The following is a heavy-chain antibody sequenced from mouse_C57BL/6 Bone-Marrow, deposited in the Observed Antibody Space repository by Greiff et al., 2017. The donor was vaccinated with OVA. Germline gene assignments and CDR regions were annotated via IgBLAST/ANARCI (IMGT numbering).Heavy chain of an antibody. CDR3: ARLWLTSYWYFDV. D-gene: IGHD2-2*01. CDR2: IYPGDGDT. CDR1: GYAFSSSW. Sequence: QVQLQQSGPELVKPGASANTSFNASGYAFSSSWMNWVKQRPGKGLEWIGRIYPGDGDTNYNGKFKGKATLTADKSSSTAYMQLSSLTSEDSAVYFCARLWLTSYWYFDVWGTGTTVTVSS. J-gene: IGHJ1*03. V-gene: IGHV1-82*01.